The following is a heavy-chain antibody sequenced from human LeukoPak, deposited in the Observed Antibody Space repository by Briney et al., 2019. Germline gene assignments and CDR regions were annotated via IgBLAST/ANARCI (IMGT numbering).Heavy chain of an antibody. D-gene: IGHD2-2*01. V-gene: IGHV3-74*01. CDR3: ARPAEYCSSTSCYSGDFDY. J-gene: IGHJ4*02. Sequence: GGSLRLSCAASGLTFSSYWMHWVRQAPGNGLVWVSRINSDGSSTSYADSVKGRFTISRDNAKNTLYLQMNSLRAEDTAVYYCARPAEYCSSTSCYSGDFDYWGQGTLVTVSS. CDR1: GLTFSSYW. CDR2: INSDGSST.